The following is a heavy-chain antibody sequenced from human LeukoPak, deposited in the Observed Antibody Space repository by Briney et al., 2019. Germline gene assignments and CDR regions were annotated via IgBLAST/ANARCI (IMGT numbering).Heavy chain of an antibody. CDR1: GDSINNDNNN. V-gene: IGHV4-39*07. D-gene: IGHD3-10*01. CDR2: VYYSGSS. Sequence: PSETLSLTCTVSGDSINNDNNNWAWIRQPPGKGLEWIGNVYYSGSSHYNPTLKGRVTISVTSKNQFSLTLYYVTAADTAVYYCASGSSYFDYWGQGTLVTVSS. CDR3: ASGSSYFDY. J-gene: IGHJ4*02.